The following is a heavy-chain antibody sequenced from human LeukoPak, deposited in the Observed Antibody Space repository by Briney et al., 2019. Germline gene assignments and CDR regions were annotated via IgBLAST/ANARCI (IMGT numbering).Heavy chain of an antibody. D-gene: IGHD6-13*01. V-gene: IGHV1-18*01. J-gene: IGHJ6*03. CDR3: ARDHSSSWYVYLPTTYYYYYYMDV. Sequence: ASVKVSCKASGYTFTSYAMNWVRQAPGQGLEWMGWISAYNGNTNYAQKLQGRVTMTTDTSTSTAYMELRSLRSDDTAVYYCARDHSSSWYVYLPTTYYYYYYMDVWGKGTTVTVSS. CDR1: GYTFTSYA. CDR2: ISAYNGNT.